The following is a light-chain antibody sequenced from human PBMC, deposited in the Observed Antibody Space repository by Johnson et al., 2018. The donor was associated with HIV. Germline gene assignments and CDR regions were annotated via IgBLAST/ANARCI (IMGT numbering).Light chain of an antibody. CDR3: GTWDDSLSALYV. Sequence: QSVLTQPPSVSAAPGQKVTISCSGSNSNIGNNYVSWYQHLPGTTPKLLIYESNKRPSGIPDRFSGSKSGTSATLGITALQTGDEADYYCGTWDDSLSALYVFGTGTKVTVL. J-gene: IGLJ1*01. CDR2: ESN. CDR1: NSNIGNNY. V-gene: IGLV1-51*02.